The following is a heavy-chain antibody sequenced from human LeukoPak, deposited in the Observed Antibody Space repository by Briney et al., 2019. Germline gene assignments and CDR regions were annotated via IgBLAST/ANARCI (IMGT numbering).Heavy chain of an antibody. CDR1: GFTFSSYG. CDR2: ISYDGSNK. J-gene: IGHJ6*02. V-gene: IGHV3-30*18. CDR3: AKLKWAFGELQTYGMDV. D-gene: IGHD3-10*01. Sequence: GRSLRLSCAASGFTFSSYGMHWVRQAPGKGLEWVAVISYDGSNKYYADSVKGRFTISRDNSKNTLHLQMNSLRAEDTAVYYCAKLKWAFGELQTYGMDVWGQGTTVTVSS.